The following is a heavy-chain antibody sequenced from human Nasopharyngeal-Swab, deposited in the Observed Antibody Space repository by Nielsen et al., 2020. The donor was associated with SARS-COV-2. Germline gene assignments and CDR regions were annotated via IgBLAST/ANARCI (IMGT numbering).Heavy chain of an antibody. CDR2: IKSKTDGGTT. D-gene: IGHD5-12*01. CDR3: TTSADSGYAYDAFDI. V-gene: IGHV3-15*01. J-gene: IGHJ3*02. Sequence: GESLKISCAASGFTFSNAWMSWVRQAPGKGLEWVGRIKSKTDGGTTDYAAPVKGRFTISRDDSKTTLYLRMNSLKTEDTAIYYCTTSADSGYAYDAFDIWGQGTMVTVSS. CDR1: GFTFSNAW.